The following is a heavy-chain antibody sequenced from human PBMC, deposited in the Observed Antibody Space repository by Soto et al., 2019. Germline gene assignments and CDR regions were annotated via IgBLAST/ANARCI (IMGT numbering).Heavy chain of an antibody. V-gene: IGHV4-30-4*01. CDR3: PRVGGISGPHGMDV. J-gene: IGHJ6*02. D-gene: IGHD3-16*01. CDR2: IYYSGST. Sequence: PSETLSLTCTVSGGSISSGDYYWSWIRQPPGKGLEWIGYIYYSGSTYYNPSLKSRVTISVDTSKNQFSLKLSSVTAADTAVYYCPRVGGISGPHGMDVWGQGTTVTVSS. CDR1: GGSISSGDYY.